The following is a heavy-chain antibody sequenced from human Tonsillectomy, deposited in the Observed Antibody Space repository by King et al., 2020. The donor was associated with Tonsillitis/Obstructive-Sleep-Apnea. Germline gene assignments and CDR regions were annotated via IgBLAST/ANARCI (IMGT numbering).Heavy chain of an antibody. D-gene: IGHD1-26*01. CDR3: ARGEQPPFDY. V-gene: IGHV4-59*08. J-gene: IGHJ4*02. Sequence: VQLQESGPGLVKPSETLSLTCPVSGGPISSYYWSWIRQPPGKGLEGMGYIYYSGSTNYNPSLKSRVTISVDTSKNQFSLKLSSVTAADTAVYYCARGEQPPFDYWGQGTLVTVSS. CDR2: IYYSGST. CDR1: GGPISSYY.